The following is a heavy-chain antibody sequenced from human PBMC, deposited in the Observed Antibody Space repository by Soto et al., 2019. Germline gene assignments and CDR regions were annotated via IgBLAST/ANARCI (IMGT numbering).Heavy chain of an antibody. CDR3: ARHGFGTLQGLVDV. CDR1: GGSITNYY. D-gene: IGHD3-10*01. Sequence: QVQLQESGPGLVKPSETLSLTCTVSGGSITNYYCSWFRQPPGKGLEWIGYINYDGYSAYNLSLKRRVTLSMDASKTQFSLMLESVTATDTAVYYCARHGFGTLQGLVDVWGPGTTVIVSS. CDR2: INYDGYS. J-gene: IGHJ6*02. V-gene: IGHV4-59*08.